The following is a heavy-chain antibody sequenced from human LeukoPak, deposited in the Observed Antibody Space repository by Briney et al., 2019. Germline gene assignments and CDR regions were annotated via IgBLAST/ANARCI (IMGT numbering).Heavy chain of an antibody. D-gene: IGHD6-13*01. V-gene: IGHV3-23*01. Sequence: GGSLRLSCAASGFTFSSYGMSWVRQAPGKGLEWVSAISGSGGSTYYADSVKGRFTISRDNSKNTLYLQMNSLRAEDTAVYYCAKEGGQQLAPYYYYYYMDVWGKGTTVTVSS. CDR1: GFTFSSYG. J-gene: IGHJ6*03. CDR3: AKEGGQQLAPYYYYYYMDV. CDR2: ISGSGGST.